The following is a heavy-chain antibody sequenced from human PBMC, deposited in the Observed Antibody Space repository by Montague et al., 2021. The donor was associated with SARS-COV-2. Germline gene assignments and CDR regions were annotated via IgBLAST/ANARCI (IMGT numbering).Heavy chain of an antibody. J-gene: IGHJ3*01. CDR1: GDSISSGNFY. CDR2: MYFSGIS. D-gene: IGHD2-21*01. Sequence: SETLSLTCTVSGDSISSGNFYWNWIRQPPGEGPEWIGRMYFSGISDYNPSLKSRVTISLDTSKNQVSLKLTSVTAADMAVYYCARGRSLGDKADAPDFWGQGTMVTVSS. CDR3: ARGRSLGDKADAPDF. V-gene: IGHV4-61*01.